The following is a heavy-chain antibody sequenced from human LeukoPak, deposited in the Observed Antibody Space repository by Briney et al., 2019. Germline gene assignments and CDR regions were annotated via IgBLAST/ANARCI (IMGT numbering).Heavy chain of an antibody. V-gene: IGHV3-21*01. CDR3: ARVYAVLGAFDI. D-gene: IGHD2-2*02. Sequence: GGSLRLSCAASGFTFSSYSMNWVRQAPGKGLEWVSSISSSSSYIYYADSVKGRFTISRDNAKNSLYLQMNSLRAEDTAVYYCARVYAVLGAFDIWGQGTMVTVSS. J-gene: IGHJ3*02. CDR1: GFTFSSYS. CDR2: ISSSSSYI.